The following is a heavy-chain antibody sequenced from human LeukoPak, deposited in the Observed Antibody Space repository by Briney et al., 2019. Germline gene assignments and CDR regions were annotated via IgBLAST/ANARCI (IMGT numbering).Heavy chain of an antibody. D-gene: IGHD2-2*01. V-gene: IGHV3-21*01. J-gene: IGHJ4*02. CDR1: GFTFSSYS. CDR2: ISSSSSYI. CDR3: ARGGTLGYCSSTSCYFWDC. Sequence: GGSLRLSCAASGFTFSSYSMNWVRQAPGKGLEWVSSISSSSSYIYYADSVKGRFTISRDNAKNSLYLQMNSLRAEDTAVYYCARGGTLGYCSSTSCYFWDCWGQGTLVTVSS.